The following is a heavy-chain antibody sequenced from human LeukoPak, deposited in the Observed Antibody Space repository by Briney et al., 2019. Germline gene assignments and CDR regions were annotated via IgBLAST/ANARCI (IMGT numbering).Heavy chain of an antibody. D-gene: IGHD2-2*01. CDR1: GFTFKRFW. J-gene: IGHJ4*02. CDR3: ARHFCSSTSCSN. CDR2: IHENGDAK. V-gene: IGHV3-7*01. Sequence: PGGSLRLSCAASGFTFKRFWMTWVRQAPGKGLEWVANIHENGDAKYYVDSVKGRFTISRDNSMNSLFLHMSSLRAEDTAVYYCARHFCSSTSCSNWGQGTLVTVSS.